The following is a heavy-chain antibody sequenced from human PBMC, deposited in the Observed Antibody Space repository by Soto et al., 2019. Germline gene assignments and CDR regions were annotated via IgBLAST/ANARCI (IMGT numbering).Heavy chain of an antibody. V-gene: IGHV1-69*01. J-gene: IGHJ6*02. D-gene: IGHD3-3*01. CDR1: GGTFNGYA. Sequence: QVQLVQSGAEVKKPGSSVKVSCKASGGTFNGYAISWVRQAPGQGLEWMGGIIPIFGIGNDAQRFQGRVTITADESTGTAYMELSSLRSEDTGVYYCARSAITLFGVVSIPLHYYSEMDVWGQGTTVTVSS. CDR3: ARSAITLFGVVSIPLHYYSEMDV. CDR2: IIPIFGIG.